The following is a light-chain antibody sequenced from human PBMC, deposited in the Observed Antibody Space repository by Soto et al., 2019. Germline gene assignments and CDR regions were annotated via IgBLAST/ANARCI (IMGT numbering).Light chain of an antibody. CDR2: AAS. CDR1: LSISVH. CDR3: QQSYITPYT. J-gene: IGKJ2*01. Sequence: DIQMTQSPSSLSASVGDTVTITCRASLSISVHLNWYQQKGGKVPKLLIYAASNLYSGVPSRFSGSGSETDFALTISSLQPEDFSTYYCQQSYITPYTFGQGTRLDIK. V-gene: IGKV1-39*01.